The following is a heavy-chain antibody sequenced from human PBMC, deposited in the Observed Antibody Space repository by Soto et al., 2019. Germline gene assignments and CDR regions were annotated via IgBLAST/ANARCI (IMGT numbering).Heavy chain of an antibody. CDR1: GFTLNNYA. Sequence: GGSLRLSCAASGFTLNNYAMSWVRQPPGKGLEWLSAIRGSGDTHYADSVKGRFTISRDNSNNTLYLQMNSLRAEDSAVYYCAKGRLITAAGGPDYWGQGTLVTVSS. J-gene: IGHJ4*02. CDR2: IRGSGDT. CDR3: AKGRLITAAGGPDY. V-gene: IGHV3-23*01. D-gene: IGHD6-13*01.